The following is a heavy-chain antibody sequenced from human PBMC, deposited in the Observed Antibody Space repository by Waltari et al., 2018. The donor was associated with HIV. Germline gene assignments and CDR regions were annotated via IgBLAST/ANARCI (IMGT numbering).Heavy chain of an antibody. V-gene: IGHV1-69*01. Sequence: VQLVQSGAEVKKPGSSVKVSCKASGGTVSSSDISWVRQAPGQGLEWMGAIIPLFGEANYAQKFQGRLTITADESTSTAYMELSSLRSEDTAVYYCARVPDRSGYQRYAMDVWGQGTTVTVS. D-gene: IGHD3-22*01. CDR3: ARVPDRSGYQRYAMDV. CDR1: GGTVSSSD. CDR2: IIPLFGEA. J-gene: IGHJ6*02.